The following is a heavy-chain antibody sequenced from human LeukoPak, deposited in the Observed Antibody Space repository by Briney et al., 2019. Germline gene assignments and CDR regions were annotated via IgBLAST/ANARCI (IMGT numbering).Heavy chain of an antibody. CDR2: INPNSGGT. CDR3: ARGGQDIVVEDAFDI. Sequence: GASVKVSCKASGYTFTGYYMQWVRQAPGQGLERMGWINPNSGGTNYAQKFQGRVTMTRDTSISTAYMELSRLRSDDTAVYYCARGGQDIVVEDAFDIWGQGTMVTVSS. J-gene: IGHJ3*02. CDR1: GYTFTGYY. D-gene: IGHD2-15*01. V-gene: IGHV1-2*02.